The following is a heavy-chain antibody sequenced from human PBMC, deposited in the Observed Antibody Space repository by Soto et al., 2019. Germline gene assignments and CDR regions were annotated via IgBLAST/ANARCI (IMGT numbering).Heavy chain of an antibody. D-gene: IGHD1-1*01. J-gene: IGHJ4*02. CDR2: FDPEDGET. Sequence: QVHLVQSGAEVKKPGASVKVSCKVSGHTLTELSMHWVRQAPGKGLEWMGGFDPEDGETISAQNFQGRVTLTEDTSTDTTYLELSSLRSEDTAVYYCAAGGTRWLPSPFDYWGQGTLINISS. CDR3: AAGGTRWLPSPFDY. CDR1: GHTLTELS. V-gene: IGHV1-24*01.